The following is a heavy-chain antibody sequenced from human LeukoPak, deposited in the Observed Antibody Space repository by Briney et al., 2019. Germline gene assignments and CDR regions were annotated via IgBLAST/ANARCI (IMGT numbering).Heavy chain of an antibody. D-gene: IGHD3-22*01. CDR2: INWNGGGT. J-gene: IGHJ4*02. V-gene: IGHV3-20*04. CDR3: ARGPLQTIPTSKIVVYYYPFDY. CDR1: GFNFDDYG. Sequence: RAGGSLRLSCAASGFNFDDYGMSWVRQAPGKGLEWVSSINWNGGGTGYADSVKGRLTISRENAKNSLYLQMNSLKAEDTALYYCARGPLQTIPTSKIVVYYYPFDYWGQGTLVTVSS.